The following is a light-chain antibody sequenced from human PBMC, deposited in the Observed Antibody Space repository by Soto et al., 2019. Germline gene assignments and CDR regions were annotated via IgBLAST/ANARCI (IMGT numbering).Light chain of an antibody. V-gene: IGKV3-11*01. CDR1: QSVSTS. Sequence: EIVLTQSPATLSLSPGERATLSCRASQSVSTSLAWFQQKPGQAPRLLISDASNRATGIPARFSGSGSGTAFTLTISSLEPEVFAVYYCQQRSSWLTFGGGTRVEIK. J-gene: IGKJ4*01. CDR2: DAS. CDR3: QQRSSWLT.